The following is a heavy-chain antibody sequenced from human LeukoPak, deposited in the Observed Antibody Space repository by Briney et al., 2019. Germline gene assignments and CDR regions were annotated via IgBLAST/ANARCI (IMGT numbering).Heavy chain of an antibody. CDR3: ARFHRGWYFDY. CDR2: LFSGGSA. J-gene: IGHJ4*02. CDR1: GFTVSSNS. D-gene: IGHD2-15*01. V-gene: IGHV3-53*01. Sequence: GGPLRLSCVASGFTVSSNSMNWVRQAPGKGLEWVSILFSGGSALYADSVKGRFTISRDNSKNTLYLQMNSLRVEDTAVYYCARFHRGWYFDYWGQGTLVTVSS.